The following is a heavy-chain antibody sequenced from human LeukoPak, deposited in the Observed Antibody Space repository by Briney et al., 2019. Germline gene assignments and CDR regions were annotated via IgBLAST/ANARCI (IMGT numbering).Heavy chain of an antibody. CDR2: IKEDGSEK. J-gene: IGHJ4*02. CDR3: ARARYSDY. V-gene: IGHV3-7*01. Sequence: GWSLRLSCAASGFTFSSYWMSWLGQAPGKGLEWVANIKEDGSEKNHVDSVKGRFTISRDNAKKSLYLQMNSLRAEDTAVYYCARARYSDYWGQGTLVTVSS. CDR1: GFTFSSYW.